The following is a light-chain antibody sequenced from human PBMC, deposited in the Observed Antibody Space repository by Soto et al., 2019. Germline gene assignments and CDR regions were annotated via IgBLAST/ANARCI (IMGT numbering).Light chain of an antibody. J-gene: IGLJ3*02. CDR3: AAWDDSLNGQV. V-gene: IGLV1-36*01. CDR1: SSNIGNNA. CDR2: YDD. Sequence: QLVLTQPPSVSEAPRQRVTISCSGSSSNIGNNAVNWYQQLPGKAPKLLIYYDDLLPSGVSDRFSGSKSGTSASLAISGLQSEDEADYYCAAWDDSLNGQVFGGGTKLTVL.